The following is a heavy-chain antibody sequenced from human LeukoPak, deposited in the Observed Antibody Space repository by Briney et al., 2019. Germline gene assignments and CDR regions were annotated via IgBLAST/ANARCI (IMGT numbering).Heavy chain of an antibody. CDR1: GFTFSSYA. J-gene: IGHJ3*02. D-gene: IGHD6-19*01. Sequence: RGSLRLSCAASGFTFSSYAMHWVRQAPGKGLEWVAVISYDGSNKYYADSVKGRFTISRDNSKNTLYLQMNSLRAEDTAVYYCARVSGIEYSSGWWHAFDIWGQGTMVTVSS. V-gene: IGHV3-30-3*01. CDR2: ISYDGSNK. CDR3: ARVSGIEYSSGWWHAFDI.